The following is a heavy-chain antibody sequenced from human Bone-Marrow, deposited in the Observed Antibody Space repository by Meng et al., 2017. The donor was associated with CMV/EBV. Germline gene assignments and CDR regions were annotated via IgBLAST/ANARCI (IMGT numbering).Heavy chain of an antibody. CDR1: GFTFSSYA. CDR3: AKNYDSNGYYPDN. D-gene: IGHD3-22*01. Sequence: AASGFTFSSYAMSWFRQAPGKGLEWVSAISGSGGSTYYADSVKGRFTISRDNSKNTLFLQMNSLRAEDTALYYCAKNYDSNGYYPDNWGQGTLVTVSS. V-gene: IGHV3-23*01. CDR2: ISGSGGST. J-gene: IGHJ4*02.